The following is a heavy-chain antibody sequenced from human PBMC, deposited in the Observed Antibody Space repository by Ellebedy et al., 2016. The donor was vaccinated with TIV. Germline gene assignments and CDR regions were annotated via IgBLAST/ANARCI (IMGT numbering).Heavy chain of an antibody. CDR1: GFTFSSYS. CDR2: ISSSSSYI. J-gene: IGHJ2*01. Sequence: GESLKISXAASGFTFSSYSMNWVRQAPGKGLEWVSSISSSSSYIYYADSVKGRFTISRDNAKNSLYLQMNSLRAEDTAVYYCARDYKGGAAAAGYWYFDLWGRGTLVTVSS. D-gene: IGHD6-13*01. V-gene: IGHV3-21*01. CDR3: ARDYKGGAAAAGYWYFDL.